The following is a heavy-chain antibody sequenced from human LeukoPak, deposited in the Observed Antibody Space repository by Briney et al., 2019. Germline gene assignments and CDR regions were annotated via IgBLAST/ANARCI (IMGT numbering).Heavy chain of an antibody. V-gene: IGHV4-39*01. J-gene: IGHJ4*02. CDR3: ARHTRVEHIVVSGTFDY. CDR2: IYYSGST. Sequence: SGTLSLTCTVSGGSISSSSYYWGWIRQPPGKGLEWIGSIYYSGSTYYNPSLKSRVTISVDTSKNQFSLKLSSVTAADTAVYYCARHTRVEHIVVSGTFDYWGQGTLVTVSS. CDR1: GGSISSSSYY. D-gene: IGHD2-21*01.